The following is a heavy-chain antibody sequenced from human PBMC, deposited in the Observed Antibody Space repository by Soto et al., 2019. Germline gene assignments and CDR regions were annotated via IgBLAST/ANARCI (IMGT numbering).Heavy chain of an antibody. CDR3: ARDHLILPAHDFFYGSDV. CDR1: GFTFSMYS. Sequence: LRLSCEVSGFTFSMYSMSWVRQAPGKGLEWVAKIPQEGGDGHYLDSVKGRFFISRDNAKNSLYLQMNSLRGEDTAIYYCARDHLILPAHDFFYGSDVWGKGATVTVSS. J-gene: IGHJ6*04. CDR2: IPQEGGDG. D-gene: IGHD2-15*01. V-gene: IGHV3-7*03.